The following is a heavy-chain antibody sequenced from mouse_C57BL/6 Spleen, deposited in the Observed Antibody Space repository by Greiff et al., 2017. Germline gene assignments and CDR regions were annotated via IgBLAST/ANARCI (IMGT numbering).Heavy chain of an antibody. V-gene: IGHV3-6*01. Sequence: VQLKESGPGLVKPSQSLSLTCSVTGYSITSGYYWNWIRQFPGNKLEWMGYISYNGSNNYNPSLKNQISFTRDTSKNQFFLKLNSVTTEYTATYYCARRTGTGYFDVWGTGTTVTVSS. CDR3: ARRTGTGYFDV. CDR2: ISYNGSN. D-gene: IGHD4-1*01. J-gene: IGHJ1*03. CDR1: GYSITSGYY.